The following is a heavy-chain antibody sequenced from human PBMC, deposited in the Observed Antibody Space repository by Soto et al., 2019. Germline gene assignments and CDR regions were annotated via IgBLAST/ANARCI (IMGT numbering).Heavy chain of an antibody. V-gene: IGHV1-3*01. CDR2: FNDGDDIT. D-gene: IGHD3-3*02. Sequence: ASVKVSCKASPYTFMSYPLHWVRQAPGQMPECMGWFNDGDDITQFSQKFHARVTITEDESTSPAYKELSRLSSEDTAVYYCAREVLVLAPSTVTSDHYYYAMDVWGQGTTVTVSS. CDR3: AREVLVLAPSTVTSDHYYYAMDV. CDR1: PYTFMSYP. J-gene: IGHJ6*02.